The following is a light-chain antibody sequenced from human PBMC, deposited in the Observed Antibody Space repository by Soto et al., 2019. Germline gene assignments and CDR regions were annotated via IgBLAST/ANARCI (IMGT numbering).Light chain of an antibody. CDR3: QSYDSSLSASV. CDR2: SLN. Sequence: QSVLTQPPSASGTPGQTVTISCSGSSSNIGSNNVNWYQLLPGAAPKLLIYSLNQRPSGVPDRFSASKSGTSASLAISGLQSEDEGDYYCQSYDSSLSASVFGGGTKLTVL. V-gene: IGLV1-44*01. J-gene: IGLJ3*02. CDR1: SSNIGSNN.